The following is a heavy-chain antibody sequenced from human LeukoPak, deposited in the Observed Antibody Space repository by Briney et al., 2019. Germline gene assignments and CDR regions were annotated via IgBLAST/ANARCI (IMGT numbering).Heavy chain of an antibody. CDR3: ARHSRNSLFWIFDY. D-gene: IGHD3-3*01. J-gene: IGHJ4*02. CDR1: GGSISSYY. V-gene: IGHV4-59*08. CDR2: IYYSGST. Sequence: SETLSLTCTVSGGSISSYYWSWIRQPPGKGLEWIGYIYYSGSTNYNPSLKSRVTISVDTSKNQFSLKLSSVTAADTAVYYCARHSRNSLFWIFDYWGQGTLVTVSS.